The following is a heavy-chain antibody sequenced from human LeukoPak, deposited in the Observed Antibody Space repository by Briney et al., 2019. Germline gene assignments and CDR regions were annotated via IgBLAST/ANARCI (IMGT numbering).Heavy chain of an antibody. V-gene: IGHV4-4*07. CDR3: ARSTGFYTTYYMDV. CDR2: IRTDGTT. Sequence: PSETLSLTCSVSGDSMGNFYWNWLRQPAGKGLEWIGRIRTDGTTYANPSFEGAVTMSVDTSNNHISLRLSSATAADTAVYYCARSTGFYTTYYMDVWGKGTTVTVSS. CDR1: GDSMGNFY. D-gene: IGHD3-22*01. J-gene: IGHJ6*03.